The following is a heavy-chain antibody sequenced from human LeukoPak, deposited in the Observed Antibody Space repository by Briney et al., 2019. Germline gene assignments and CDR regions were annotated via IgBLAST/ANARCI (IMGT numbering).Heavy chain of an antibody. CDR1: GFTFSSYG. V-gene: IGHV3-30*18. CDR3: AKGSNRGVDTIDY. J-gene: IGHJ4*02. Sequence: PTGGSLRRSCAASGFTFSSYGMHWVRQAPGKGLDWVAVISYDGSNKYYADSVKGRFTISRDNSKNTLFLQMNSLRAEDTAVYYCAKGSNRGVDTIDYWGQGTLVTVSS. D-gene: IGHD5-18*01. CDR2: ISYDGSNK.